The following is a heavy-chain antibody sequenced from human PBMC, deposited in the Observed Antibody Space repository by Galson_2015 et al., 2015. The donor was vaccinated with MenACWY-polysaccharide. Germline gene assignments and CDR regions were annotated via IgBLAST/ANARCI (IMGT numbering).Heavy chain of an antibody. CDR2: IFYTGST. J-gene: IGHJ4*02. V-gene: IGHV4-59*02. CDR1: GGSVKNSY. Sequence: ETLSLTCSLSGGSVKNSYWSWFRQPPGKGLEWIGYIFYTGSTTYNPSLKSRVTISIGASESHFSLNLTSVTAADTAVYYCARGRALTDYWGPGNPGHRLL. CDR3: ARGRALTDY.